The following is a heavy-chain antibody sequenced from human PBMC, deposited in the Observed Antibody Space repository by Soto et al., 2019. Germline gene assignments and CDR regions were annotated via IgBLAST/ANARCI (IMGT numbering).Heavy chain of an antibody. Sequence: VQLQQWGAGLLKPSETLSLTCAVYGGSFSGNYRSWIRQPPGKGLEWIGEINHSGDTNYNPSLKSRVTISVDTSKNQFSLKLTSVTAADTAVYYCASGRGVRGSIITTYYSYGLDVWGQGTTVTVSS. J-gene: IGHJ6*02. CDR2: INHSGDT. D-gene: IGHD3-10*01. CDR1: GGSFSGNY. CDR3: ASGRGVRGSIITTYYSYGLDV. V-gene: IGHV4-34*02.